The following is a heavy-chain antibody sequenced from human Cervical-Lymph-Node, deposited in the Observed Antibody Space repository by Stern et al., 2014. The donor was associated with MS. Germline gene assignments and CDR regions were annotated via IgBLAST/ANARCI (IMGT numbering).Heavy chain of an antibody. CDR3: ARVRYSGYDYYFDY. V-gene: IGHV4-31*01. J-gene: IGHJ4*02. Sequence: QLQLQESGPGLVKPSQTLSLTCTVSGGSISSGGYYWSWIRQHPGKGLEWIGYIYYSGSTYYNPSLKSLVTISVDTSKNQFSLKLSSVTAADTAVYYCARVRYSGYDYYFDYWGQGTLVTVSS. CDR1: GGSISSGGYY. D-gene: IGHD5-12*01. CDR2: IYYSGST.